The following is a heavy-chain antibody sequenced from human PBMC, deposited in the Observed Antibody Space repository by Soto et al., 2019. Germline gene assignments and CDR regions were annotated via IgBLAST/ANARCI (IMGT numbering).Heavy chain of an antibody. J-gene: IGHJ6*02. D-gene: IGHD6-19*01. V-gene: IGHV5-10-1*01. CDR3: ARPFSSGWYDDYGMDV. Sequence: PGESLKISCKGSGYSFTSYWISWVRQMPGKGLEWMGRIDPSDSYTNYSPSFQGHVTISADKSISTAYLQWSSLKASDTAMYYCARPFSSGWYDDYGMDVWGQGTTVTVSS. CDR1: GYSFTSYW. CDR2: IDPSDSYT.